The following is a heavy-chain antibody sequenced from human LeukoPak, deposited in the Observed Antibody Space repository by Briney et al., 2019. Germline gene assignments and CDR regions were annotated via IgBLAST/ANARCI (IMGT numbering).Heavy chain of an antibody. D-gene: IGHD6-13*01. V-gene: IGHV1-69*04. CDR3: ARDTTGIAAAQRLTATGGFDY. CDR1: GGTFSSYA. CDR2: IIPILGIA. Sequence: SVKVSCKASGGTFSSYAISWVRQAPGQGLEWMGRIIPILGIANYAQKFQGRVTTTADKSTSTAYMELSSLRSEDTAVYYCARDTTGIAAAQRLTATGGFDYWGQGTLVTVSS. J-gene: IGHJ4*02.